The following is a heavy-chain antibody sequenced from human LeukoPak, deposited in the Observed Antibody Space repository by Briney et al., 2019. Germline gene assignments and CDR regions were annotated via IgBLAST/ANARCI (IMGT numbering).Heavy chain of an antibody. V-gene: IGHV3-21*01. CDR2: ISSSSSYI. D-gene: IGHD1-26*01. J-gene: IGHJ5*02. Sequence: PGGSLRLSCAASGFTFSSYSMNWVRQAPGKGLEWVSSISSSSSYIYYADSVKGRFTISRDNAKNSLYLQMNSLRAENTAVYYCAVKSGSYSNWFDPWGQGTLVTVSS. CDR3: AVKSGSYSNWFDP. CDR1: GFTFSSYS.